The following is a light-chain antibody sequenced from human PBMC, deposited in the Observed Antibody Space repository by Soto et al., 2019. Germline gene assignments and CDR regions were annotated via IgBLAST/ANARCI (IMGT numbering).Light chain of an antibody. V-gene: IGKV3-20*01. CDR2: GAS. Sequence: EIVLTQSPGTLSLSPGARATLSCRASQSVVRNYLAWYQQKPGQAPRLLIYGASTRAAGIPDRFRGSGSGTAFTLTFSRLEPEDFAVYYCQQYANSPITFGQGTRLEIK. CDR3: QQYANSPIT. J-gene: IGKJ5*01. CDR1: QSVVRNY.